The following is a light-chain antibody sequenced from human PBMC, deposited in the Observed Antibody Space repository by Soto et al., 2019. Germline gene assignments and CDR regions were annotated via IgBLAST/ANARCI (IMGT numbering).Light chain of an antibody. CDR1: QSVSSSY. V-gene: IGKV3-20*01. CDR2: GAS. Sequence: IVLTQSPGTLSLSLGERATLSCRASQSVSSSYLAWYQQKPGQAPRLLIYGASTRATGIPDRFSGSGSGTEFALTISRLEPEDFAVYYCQQYGNSPRLTFGGGTKVEIK. CDR3: QQYGNSPRLT. J-gene: IGKJ4*01.